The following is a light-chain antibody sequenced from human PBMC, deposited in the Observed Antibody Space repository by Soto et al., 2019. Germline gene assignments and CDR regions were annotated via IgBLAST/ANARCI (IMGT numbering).Light chain of an antibody. V-gene: IGKV3-20*01. CDR1: QSVSTNY. CDR2: SAS. Sequence: IVLTQSPGTLSLSPGERATLSCRASQSVSTNYLGWYQQKPGQAPRLLIYSASSRAAGIPDRFSGSGSGTDFTLTISRLEPEDVAVYYCQQYGSSPLTFGQGTKVDI. CDR3: QQYGSSPLT. J-gene: IGKJ1*01.